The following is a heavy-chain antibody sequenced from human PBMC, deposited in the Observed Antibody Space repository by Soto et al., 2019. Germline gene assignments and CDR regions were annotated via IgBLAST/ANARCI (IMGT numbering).Heavy chain of an antibody. CDR1: GGYISGGYYS. CDR2: IYNSGST. J-gene: IGHJ3*02. CDR3: ARPAWFGEPGAFDI. V-gene: IGHV4-30-2*01. Sequence: NPSETLSLTCAVSGGYISGGYYSWSWIRQPPGKGLEWIGFIYNSGSTYYNSSLKSRVTISVDRSKNHLFLNLTSVTAADTAMYYCARPAWFGEPGAFDIWGQGTMVTVSS. D-gene: IGHD3-10*01.